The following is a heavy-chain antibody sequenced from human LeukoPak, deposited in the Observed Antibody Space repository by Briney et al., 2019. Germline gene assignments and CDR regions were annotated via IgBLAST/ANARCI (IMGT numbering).Heavy chain of an antibody. V-gene: IGHV3-11*04. CDR2: ISISGNTI. J-gene: IGHJ4*02. Sequence: PGGALRVSSAAAGFTSMDNNISWSGQGPGKGRRWVSYISISGNTIYYVDSLKGRFTISRDNAKTSLFLQMNSLRAEDTALYYCARYTSGRSDYWGQGTLVTVSS. CDR3: ARYTSGRSDY. CDR1: GFTSMDNN. D-gene: IGHD2-8*02.